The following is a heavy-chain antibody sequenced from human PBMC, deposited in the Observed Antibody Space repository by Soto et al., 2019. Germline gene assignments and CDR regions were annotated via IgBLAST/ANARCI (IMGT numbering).Heavy chain of an antibody. J-gene: IGHJ5*02. CDR3: ARGPISTTVTTSMKKNWSDP. CDR1: GYTFTSYA. CDR2: INAGNGNT. Sequence: ASVKVSCKASGYTFTSYAMHWVRQAPGQRLEWMGWINAGNGNTKYSQKFQGRVTITRDTSASTAYMELSSLRSEDTAVYYCARGPISTTVTTSMKKNWSDPWGQGTLVTVSS. D-gene: IGHD4-4*01. V-gene: IGHV1-3*01.